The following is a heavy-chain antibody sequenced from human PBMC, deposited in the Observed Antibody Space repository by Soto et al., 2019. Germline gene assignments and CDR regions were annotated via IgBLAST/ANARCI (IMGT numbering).Heavy chain of an antibody. V-gene: IGHV4-59*12. J-gene: IGHJ3*02. Sequence: PSETLSLTCTVSGGSISSYYWSWIRQPPGKGLEWIGEIYYSGSTNYNPSLKSRVTISVDTSKNQFSLKLSSVTAADTAVYYCARFGYCSGGSCYSLLRSDAFDIWGQGTMVTVSS. CDR3: ARFGYCSGGSCYSLLRSDAFDI. CDR2: IYYSGST. D-gene: IGHD2-15*01. CDR1: GGSISSYY.